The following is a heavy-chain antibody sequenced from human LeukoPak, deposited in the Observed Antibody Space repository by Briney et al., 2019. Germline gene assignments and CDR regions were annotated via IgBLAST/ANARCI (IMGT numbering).Heavy chain of an antibody. J-gene: IGHJ4*01. Sequence: SETLSLTCSVSGGSFSGYCWSWIRQPPGKGLEWIGEINHSGSTNYNPSLKTRVTISLDRSKDQFSLKLTSVTAADTAVYYCTRGKPETVFDSWGRGTLVTVSS. CDR3: TRGKPETVFDS. CDR1: GGSFSGYC. V-gene: IGHV4-34*01. CDR2: INHSGST.